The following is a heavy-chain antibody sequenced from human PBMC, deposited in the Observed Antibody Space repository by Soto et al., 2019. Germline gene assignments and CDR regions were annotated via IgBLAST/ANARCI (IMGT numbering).Heavy chain of an antibody. CDR3: ATGGLVLDY. CDR1: GFTFSNAW. J-gene: IGHJ4*02. D-gene: IGHD6-19*01. Sequence: EVQMVESGGGFMKPGGSLRLSCAASGFTFSNAWMNWVRQAPGKGLEWVGRVKSKVDGETIDYSAPVKGRFSISRDDSKNTVYLQMNSLKIEDTAVYYCATGGLVLDYWGQGTLVTVSS. CDR2: VKSKVDGETI. V-gene: IGHV3-15*01.